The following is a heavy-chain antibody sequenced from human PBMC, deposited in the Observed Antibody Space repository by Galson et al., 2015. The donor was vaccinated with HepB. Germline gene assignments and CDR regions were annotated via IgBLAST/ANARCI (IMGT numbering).Heavy chain of an antibody. Sequence: PLRFDCAASGFAVSGHWMSWARQAPRKGLGGVANIKQDGSEKSYVDFVKGRFTIARDNAKNSLYLQMDSLRAEDTAVYYCARDAYSSSWDWFDPWGQGTLVTVSS. D-gene: IGHD6-13*01. CDR3: ARDAYSSSWDWFDP. CDR2: IKQDGSEK. CDR1: GFAVSGHW. J-gene: IGHJ5*02. V-gene: IGHV3-7*03.